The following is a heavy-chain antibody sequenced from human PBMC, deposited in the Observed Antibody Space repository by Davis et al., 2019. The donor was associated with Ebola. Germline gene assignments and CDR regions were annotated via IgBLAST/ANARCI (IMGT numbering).Heavy chain of an antibody. V-gene: IGHV3-23*01. CDR3: AKSGLSFGVVKYHYGMDV. CDR2: IGGNGISR. D-gene: IGHD3-3*01. Sequence: GESLKISCSASGFSFNKYAINWVRQAPGKGLEWVSGIGGNGISRHFADSVNGRLTISRDNSENRVYLQLDSLRPEDTAVYYCAKSGLSFGVVKYHYGMDVWGKGTTVTVSS. J-gene: IGHJ6*04. CDR1: GFSFNKYA.